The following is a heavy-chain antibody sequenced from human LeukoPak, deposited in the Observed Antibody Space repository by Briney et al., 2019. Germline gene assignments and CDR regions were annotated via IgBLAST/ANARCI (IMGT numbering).Heavy chain of an antibody. D-gene: IGHD5-18*01. CDR1: GVIFSSYA. J-gene: IGHJ3*02. V-gene: IGHV1-69*01. CDR3: ARDGDTAMVSFYDI. CDR2: IIPMFGTP. Sequence: SVKVSCKASGVIFSSYAITWVRQAPGQGLGWMGGIIPMFGTPNYAQKFQGRVTITADESTNTAYMELSSLTYEDTAMYYCARDGDTAMVSFYDIWGQGTKVTVSS.